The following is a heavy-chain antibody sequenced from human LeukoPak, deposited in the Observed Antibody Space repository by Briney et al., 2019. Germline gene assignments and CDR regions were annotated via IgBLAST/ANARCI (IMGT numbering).Heavy chain of an antibody. Sequence: PSETLSLTCTVSGGSISSSSYYWGWIRQPPGKGLEWIGSIYYSGSTNYNPSLKSRVTISVGTSKNQFSLKLSSVTAADTAVYYCARCFNITGTTKGFDYWGQGTLVTVSS. CDR2: IYYSGST. CDR1: GGSISSSSYY. V-gene: IGHV4-39*07. J-gene: IGHJ4*02. D-gene: IGHD1-7*01. CDR3: ARCFNITGTTKGFDY.